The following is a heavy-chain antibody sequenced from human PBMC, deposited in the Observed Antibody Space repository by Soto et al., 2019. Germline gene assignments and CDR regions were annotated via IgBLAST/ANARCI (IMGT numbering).Heavy chain of an antibody. CDR1: GFIFSSYW. Sequence: PGGSLRPSCEVSGFIFSSYWMHWVRQVPGKGLVWVSRTNEDGSITNYADSVRGRFTISRDNAKNTLYLEMNSLRVEDTAVYYCTRDMGGRGGYWGQGTLVTVSS. D-gene: IGHD3-16*01. V-gene: IGHV3-74*01. CDR3: TRDMGGRGGY. J-gene: IGHJ4*02. CDR2: TNEDGSIT.